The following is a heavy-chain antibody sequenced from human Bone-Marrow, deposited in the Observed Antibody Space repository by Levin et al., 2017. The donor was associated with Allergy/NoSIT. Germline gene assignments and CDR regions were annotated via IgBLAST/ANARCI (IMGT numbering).Heavy chain of an antibody. CDR2: ILYDGSVK. V-gene: IGHV3-30*18. D-gene: IGHD3-10*01. J-gene: IGHJ4*02. CDR1: GFTFSNSV. CDR3: AKGRGVIDD. Sequence: GASVKVSCAASGFTFSNSVMLWVRQAPGKGLEWLAVILYDGSVKPYADSVKGRFTISRDNSKNTLFLEMNSLRVEDTAVYFCAKGRGVIDDWGQGTLVTVSS.